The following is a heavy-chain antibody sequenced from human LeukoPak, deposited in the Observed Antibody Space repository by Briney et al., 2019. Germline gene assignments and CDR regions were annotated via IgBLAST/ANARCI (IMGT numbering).Heavy chain of an antibody. D-gene: IGHD5-18*01. J-gene: IGHJ4*02. CDR2: ISGSGGST. CDR3: AKDWGYSYGYYGY. V-gene: IGHV3-23*01. CDR1: GFTFSSYG. Sequence: GGSLRLSCAASGFTFSSYGMSWVRQAPGKGLEWVSAISGSGGSTYYADSVKGRFTISRDNSKNTLYLQMNSLRAEDTAVYYCAKDWGYSYGYYGYWGQGTLVTVSS.